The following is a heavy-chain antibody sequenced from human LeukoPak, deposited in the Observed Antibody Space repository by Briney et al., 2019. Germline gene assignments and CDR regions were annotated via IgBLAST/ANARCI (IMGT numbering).Heavy chain of an antibody. CDR1: GGTFSSYA. CDR2: IIPIFGTA. V-gene: IGHV1-69*13. J-gene: IGHJ3*02. D-gene: IGHD2-2*02. Sequence: SVKVSCKASGGTFSSYAISWVRQAPGQGLEWMGGIIPIFGTANYAQKFQGRVTITADESTSTAYMELSSLRSEDTAVYYCALRVGPRAVVVVPAAIQGAFDIWGQGTMVTVSS. CDR3: ALRVGPRAVVVVPAAIQGAFDI.